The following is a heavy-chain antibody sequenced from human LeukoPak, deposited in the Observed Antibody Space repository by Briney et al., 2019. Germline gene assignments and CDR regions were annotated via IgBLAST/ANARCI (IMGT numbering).Heavy chain of an antibody. V-gene: IGHV4-34*01. Sequence: ETLSLTCAVYGGSFSGYYWSWIRQPPGKGLEWIGEINHSGSTNYNPSLKSRVTIPVDTSKNQFSLKLSSVTAADTAVYYCARAAYSSSHYFDYWGQGTLVTVSS. J-gene: IGHJ4*02. CDR1: GGSFSGYY. CDR2: INHSGST. CDR3: ARAAYSSSHYFDY. D-gene: IGHD6-13*01.